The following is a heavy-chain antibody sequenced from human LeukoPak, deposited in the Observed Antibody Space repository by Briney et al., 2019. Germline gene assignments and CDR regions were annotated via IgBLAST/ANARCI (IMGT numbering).Heavy chain of an antibody. CDR2: IFYDGSNK. Sequence: PGGSLRLSCAASGFTFSNYGIHWVRQAPGKGLEWVAVIFYDGSNKYYADSVKGRFTVSRDNSKNTLYLQMNSLRAEDTAVYYCAKVLVGTTCFEYWGQGTLVTVSS. V-gene: IGHV3-30*18. CDR1: GFTFSNYG. CDR3: AKVLVGTTCFEY. D-gene: IGHD1-7*01. J-gene: IGHJ4*02.